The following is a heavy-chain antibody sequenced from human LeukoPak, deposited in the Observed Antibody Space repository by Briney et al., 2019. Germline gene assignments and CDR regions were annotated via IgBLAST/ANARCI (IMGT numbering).Heavy chain of an antibody. CDR2: INPNSGGT. CDR3: ARRGRTHSGSSIDY. J-gene: IGHJ4*02. CDR1: GYTFTGYY. Sequence: ASVKVSCKASGYTFTGYYMHWVRQAPGQGLEWMGWINPNSGGTNYAQKFQGRVTMTRDTSISTVYMELSRLRSDDTAVYYCARRGRTHSGSSIDYWGQGTLVTVSS. V-gene: IGHV1-2*02. D-gene: IGHD6-13*01.